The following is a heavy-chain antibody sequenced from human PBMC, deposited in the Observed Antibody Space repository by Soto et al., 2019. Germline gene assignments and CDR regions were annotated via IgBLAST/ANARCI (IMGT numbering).Heavy chain of an antibody. D-gene: IGHD3-16*01. Sequence: EVQLVESGGGLVQPGGSLRLSCAASGFTFSTYWMNWVRQAPGKGLEWVANIKEDGSEAYYVDSVKGRFTISRDNAKHSLYLDMNSLRGEDTAVYYCARDWGAPGRGSALGYYYHFGMDVWGQGTTVTVPS. J-gene: IGHJ6*02. V-gene: IGHV3-7*05. CDR3: ARDWGAPGRGSALGYYYHFGMDV. CDR2: IKEDGSEA. CDR1: GFTFSTYW.